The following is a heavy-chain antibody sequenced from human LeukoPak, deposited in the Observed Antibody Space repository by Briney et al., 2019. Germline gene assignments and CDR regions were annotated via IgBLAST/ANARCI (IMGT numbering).Heavy chain of an antibody. Sequence: SETLSLTCTVSGGSISSYYWSWIRQPPGKGLEWIGEINHSGSTNYNPSLKSRVTISVDTSKNQFSLKLSSVTAADTAVYYCARGRTYYDFWSGPNYYYGMDVWGQGTTVTVSS. D-gene: IGHD3-3*01. V-gene: IGHV4-34*01. CDR3: ARGRTYYDFWSGPNYYYGMDV. J-gene: IGHJ6*02. CDR2: INHSGST. CDR1: GGSISSYY.